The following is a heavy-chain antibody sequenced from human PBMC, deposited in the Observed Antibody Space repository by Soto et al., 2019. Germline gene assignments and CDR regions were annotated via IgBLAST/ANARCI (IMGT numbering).Heavy chain of an antibody. CDR2: VNPSGGST. D-gene: IGHD2-15*01. V-gene: IGHV1-46*01. Sequence: GASVKVSCKASGYIFTAYSVHWVRQAPGQGLEWMGVVNPSGGSTNYAQKFQGRITMTRDTSTSTVYMDLSSLTSGDTAVYYCAREENCSDGICYSEYFQRWGQGTLVTVSS. CDR3: AREENCSDGICYSEYFQR. CDR1: GYIFTAYS. J-gene: IGHJ1*01.